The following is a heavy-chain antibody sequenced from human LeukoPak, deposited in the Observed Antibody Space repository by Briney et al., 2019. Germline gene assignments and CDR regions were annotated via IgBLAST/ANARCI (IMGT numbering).Heavy chain of an antibody. CDR3: ARVFHD. J-gene: IGHJ3*01. Sequence: PSETLSITXTVSRGSISSDYWSWIRQPAGKGLEWIGLIYTSGTTNYNPSLKSRVTMSLDTSKNQFSLKLNSVTAADMAVYYCARVFHDWGQGTMVTVSS. CDR1: RGSISSDY. V-gene: IGHV4-4*07. CDR2: IYTSGTT.